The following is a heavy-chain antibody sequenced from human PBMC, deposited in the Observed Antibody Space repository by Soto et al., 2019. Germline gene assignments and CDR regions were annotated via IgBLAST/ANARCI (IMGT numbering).Heavy chain of an antibody. CDR1: GYTFNSYA. Sequence: ASVKVSCKTSGYTFNSYAMHWVRQAPGQGLEWMGWINVGSGITKYSQKLQGRVTITRDTSTSTAYMELSSLRSEDTAVYYCAKPQIARHYYYGMEVWGQGTAVTVSS. CDR3: AKPQIARHYYYGMEV. V-gene: IGHV1-3*01. CDR2: INVGSGIT. J-gene: IGHJ6*02.